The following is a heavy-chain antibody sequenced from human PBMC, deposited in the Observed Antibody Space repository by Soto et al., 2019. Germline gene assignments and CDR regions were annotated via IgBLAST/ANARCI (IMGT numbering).Heavy chain of an antibody. CDR1: GGTFSSYT. V-gene: IGHV1-69*02. CDR3: ARQGLGGEFDP. J-gene: IGHJ5*02. D-gene: IGHD3-16*01. Sequence: QVQLVQSGAEVKKPGSSVKVSCKASGGTFSSYTISWVRQAPGQGLEWMGRIIPILGIANYAQKFQGRVTITADKSTSTADMELSSLRSEDTAVYYCARQGLGGEFDPWGQGTLVTVSS. CDR2: IIPILGIA.